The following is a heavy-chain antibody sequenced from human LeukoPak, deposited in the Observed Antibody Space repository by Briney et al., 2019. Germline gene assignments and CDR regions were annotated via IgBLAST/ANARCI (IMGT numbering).Heavy chain of an antibody. CDR3: VKGSAVAGFEY. CDR2: ISSNGGST. Sequence: GGSLRLSCSASGFSFSSYGMHRVRQAPGKGLEYVSAISSNGGSTYYADSVKGRVTISRDNSKNTLYLQMSSLRAEDTAVYYCVKGSAVAGFEYWGQGTLVTVSS. D-gene: IGHD6-19*01. V-gene: IGHV3-64D*06. CDR1: GFSFSSYG. J-gene: IGHJ4*02.